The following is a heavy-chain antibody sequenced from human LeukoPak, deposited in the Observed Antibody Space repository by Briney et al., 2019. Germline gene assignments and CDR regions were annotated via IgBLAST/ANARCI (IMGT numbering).Heavy chain of an antibody. CDR3: AKDFFGSGWYIDY. CDR2: IRFDGTTA. V-gene: IGHV3-30*02. D-gene: IGHD6-19*01. J-gene: IGHJ4*02. Sequence: PGGSLRLSCAASGFTFSSYAMHWVRQAPGKGLEWVAFIRFDGTTAYYVDSVKGRFIISRDDSKKTLYLQLNNVRTEDTGVYYCAKDFFGSGWYIDYWGQGHLVTVSS. CDR1: GFTFSSYA.